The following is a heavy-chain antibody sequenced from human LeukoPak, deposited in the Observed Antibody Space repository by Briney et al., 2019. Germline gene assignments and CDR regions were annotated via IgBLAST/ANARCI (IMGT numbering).Heavy chain of an antibody. J-gene: IGHJ6*03. CDR1: GSTFSGSA. CDR2: IRSKANSYAT. D-gene: IGHD1-7*01. Sequence: PGGSLRLSCAASGSTFSGSAMHWVRQASGKGLEWVGRIRSKANSYATAYAASVKGRFTISRDDSKNTAYLQMNSLKTEDTAVYYCTRPGTGTRSYMDVWGKGTTVTVSS. V-gene: IGHV3-73*01. CDR3: TRPGTGTRSYMDV.